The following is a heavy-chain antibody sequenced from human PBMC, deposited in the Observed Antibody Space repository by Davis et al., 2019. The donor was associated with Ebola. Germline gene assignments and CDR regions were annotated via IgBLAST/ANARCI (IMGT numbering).Heavy chain of an antibody. CDR2: IYSGTKT. Sequence: PGGSLRLSCAASGFTVSSNYMSWVRQAPGRGLEWVSVIYSGTKTYYADSVRGRFTISRDRNILYLQMNSLRADDTAVYYCATEDTAAAAADIWGQGTQVTVST. V-gene: IGHV3-53*01. D-gene: IGHD6-13*01. J-gene: IGHJ4*02. CDR1: GFTVSSNY. CDR3: ATEDTAAAAADI.